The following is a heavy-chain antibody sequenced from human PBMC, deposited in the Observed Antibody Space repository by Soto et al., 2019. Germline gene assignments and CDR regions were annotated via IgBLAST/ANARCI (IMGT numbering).Heavy chain of an antibody. Sequence: SETLSLTCTVSGIATASRYSYWGWLRQPPGKGLEWTATVCSIGTIYYNPSLQSRVAAYVDTSKNEFSLRLTSVTATVTAVYFCARRNVYGSGSYYGFAYWCQGTLVTVSS. CDR3: ARRNVYGSGSYYGFAY. J-gene: IGHJ4*02. CDR2: VCSIGTI. D-gene: IGHD3-10*01. CDR1: GIATASRYSY. V-gene: IGHV4-39*01.